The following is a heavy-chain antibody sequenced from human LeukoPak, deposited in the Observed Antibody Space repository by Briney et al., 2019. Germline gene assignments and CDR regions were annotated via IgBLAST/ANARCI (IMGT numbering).Heavy chain of an antibody. Sequence: GGSLRLSCAASGFTFSSYTMNWVRQAPGKGLEWVSSITSSSSYIYYADSVMGRFTISRDNANNSLYLQTNSLRAEDTAVYYCARHVVAVGFDYWGQGTLVTVSS. CDR2: ITSSSSYI. J-gene: IGHJ4*02. CDR3: ARHVVAVGFDY. D-gene: IGHD3-22*01. CDR1: GFTFSSYT. V-gene: IGHV3-21*01.